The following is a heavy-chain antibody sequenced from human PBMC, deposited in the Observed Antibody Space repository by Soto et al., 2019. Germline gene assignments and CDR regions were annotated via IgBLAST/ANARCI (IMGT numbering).Heavy chain of an antibody. CDR3: ARRGGGDSLFDS. CDR2: IFYGGGSGVA. Sequence: QLHLQESGPGLVEPSETLSLTCTVSGGSFSSSNYYWGWIRQSPGKALGWIGNIFYGGGSGVAYYSPSLNSRVTISVDTSKNQFSLNMRSLTAADTAVYFCARRGGGDSLFDSWGQGKLVTVSS. D-gene: IGHD4-17*01. J-gene: IGHJ4*02. V-gene: IGHV4-39*01. CDR1: GGSFSSSNYY.